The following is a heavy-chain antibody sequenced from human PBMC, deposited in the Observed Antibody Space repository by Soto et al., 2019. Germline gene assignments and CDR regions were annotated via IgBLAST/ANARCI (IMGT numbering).Heavy chain of an antibody. CDR3: ARECSTSKCYGMDV. Sequence: QVQLVQSGAEVRKPGASVKVSCKASGYTFTGYYMHWVRQAPGQGLQWMGWINPNSGGTNYAQKFRGWVTMTRDTSSSTAYMELSRLRSDDMAVYYCARECSTSKCYGMDVWGQGTSVTVSS. V-gene: IGHV1-2*04. CDR1: GYTFTGYY. J-gene: IGHJ6*02. D-gene: IGHD2-2*01. CDR2: INPNSGGT.